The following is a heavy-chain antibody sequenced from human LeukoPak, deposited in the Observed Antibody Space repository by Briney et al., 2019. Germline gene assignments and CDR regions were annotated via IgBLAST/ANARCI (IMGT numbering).Heavy chain of an antibody. CDR1: GFTFSTYA. D-gene: IGHD6-13*01. J-gene: IGHJ5*02. Sequence: GGSLRLSCAASGFTFSTYALSWVRQAPGKGLEWVSAITASDGSTYYADSVKGRFTISRDNSKNTLYLQMNSLRAEDTALYYCTRDAPQVPAAGVLASWGQGTLVTVSS. V-gene: IGHV3-23*01. CDR2: ITASDGST. CDR3: TRDAPQVPAAGVLAS.